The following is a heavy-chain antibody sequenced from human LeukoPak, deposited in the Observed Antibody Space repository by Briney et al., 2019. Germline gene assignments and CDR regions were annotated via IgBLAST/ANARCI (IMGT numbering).Heavy chain of an antibody. CDR2: IYTSGST. D-gene: IGHD3-3*01. V-gene: IGHV4-61*02. CDR1: GGSVSSGSYY. Sequence: SQTLSLTCTVSGGSVSSGSYYWNWIRQPAGKGLEWIGRIYTSGSTNYNPSLKSRVTISVDTSKNQFSLELSSVTAADTAVYYCARAAELYITIFDWGQGTLVTVSS. CDR3: ARAAELYITIFD. J-gene: IGHJ4*02.